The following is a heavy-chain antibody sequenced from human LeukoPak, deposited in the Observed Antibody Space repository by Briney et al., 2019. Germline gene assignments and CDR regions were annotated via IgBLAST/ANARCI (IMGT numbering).Heavy chain of an antibody. J-gene: IGHJ4*02. V-gene: IGHV3-23*01. CDR1: GFTFSSYS. CDR2: ISGSGGST. D-gene: IGHD2-21*02. CDR3: ARPGGYCGGDCYSRHFDY. Sequence: GGSLRLSCAASGFTFSSYSMNWVRQAPGKGLEWVSAISGSGGSTYYADSVKGRFTISRDNSKNSLYLQMNSLRAEDTAVYYCARPGGYCGGDCYSRHFDYWGQGTLVTVSS.